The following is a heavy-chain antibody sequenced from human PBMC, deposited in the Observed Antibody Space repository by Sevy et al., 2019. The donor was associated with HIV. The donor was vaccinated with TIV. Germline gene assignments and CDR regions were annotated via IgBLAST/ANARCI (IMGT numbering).Heavy chain of an antibody. CDR1: GFSVSRNH. J-gene: IGHJ4*02. D-gene: IGHD6-19*01. CDR3: ARRLSSAWYFDF. V-gene: IGHV3-53*01. Sequence: GGSLRLSCAASGFSVSRNHINWVRQAPGKGQEWIAVIYSDGTTQYADSVKGRFTISRANSNNTVYLQVSSLRADDTAVYYCARRLSSAWYFDFWGQGTLVTVSS. CDR2: IYSDGTT.